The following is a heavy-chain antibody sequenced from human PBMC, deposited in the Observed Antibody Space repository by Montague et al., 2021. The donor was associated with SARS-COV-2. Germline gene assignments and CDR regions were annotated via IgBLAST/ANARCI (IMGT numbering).Heavy chain of an antibody. Sequence: SETLSLTCAVSGGSFSGYYWSWIRQPPGKGLEWIGEINHSGSTXXXPSXXXRVTISVDTSKNQFSLKLSSVTAADTAVYYCARSLNQQWLRFPQGAFFGYWGQGTLVTVSS. CDR3: ARSLNQQWLRFPQGAFFGY. CDR1: GGSFSGYY. CDR2: INHSGST. D-gene: IGHD6-19*01. J-gene: IGHJ4*02. V-gene: IGHV4-34*01.